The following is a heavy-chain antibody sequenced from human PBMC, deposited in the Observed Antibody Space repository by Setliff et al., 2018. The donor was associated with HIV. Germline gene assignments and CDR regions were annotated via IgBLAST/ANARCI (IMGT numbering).Heavy chain of an antibody. CDR2: INHSGST. J-gene: IGHJ5*02. CDR3: ASTETHYSKWFDP. D-gene: IGHD2-15*01. V-gene: IGHV4-39*07. Sequence: PSETLSLTCTVSGGSISSGGYYWSWIRQPPGKGLEWIGEINHSGSTNYNPSLKSRVTISVDTSKNQFSLKLSSVTAADTAVYYCASTETHYSKWFDPWGQGTLVTVSS. CDR1: GGSISSGGYY.